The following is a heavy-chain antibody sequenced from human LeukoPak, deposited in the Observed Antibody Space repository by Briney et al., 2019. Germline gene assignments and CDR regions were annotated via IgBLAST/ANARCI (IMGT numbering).Heavy chain of an antibody. CDR2: IASGSQT. Sequence: GGSLRLSCTASGFTLSSHDMHWVRQATGKGLEWIAAIASGSQTFYAGSVKGRFAISREDAKNSLYLQMNSLRAGDTAVYYCVREARGYHYTYFDYWGQGTLVTVSS. CDR1: GFTLSSHD. CDR3: VREARGYHYTYFDY. D-gene: IGHD5-18*01. V-gene: IGHV3-13*01. J-gene: IGHJ4*02.